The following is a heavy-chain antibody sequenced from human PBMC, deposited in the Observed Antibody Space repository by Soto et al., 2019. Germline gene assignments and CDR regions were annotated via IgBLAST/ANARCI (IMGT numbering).Heavy chain of an antibody. V-gene: IGHV3-11*01. Sequence: GGSLRLSCAASGPTLSDHFLSWVRQAPGKGLEWGSCIDNSGINIYYADSVKGRVTISRDNAKNSLYLQMNSLRAEDTAVYYCVRDPQRADRHNFDDWGQGTLLTGSS. CDR3: VRDPQRADRHNFDD. CDR1: GPTLSDHF. CDR2: IDNSGINI. J-gene: IGHJ4*02.